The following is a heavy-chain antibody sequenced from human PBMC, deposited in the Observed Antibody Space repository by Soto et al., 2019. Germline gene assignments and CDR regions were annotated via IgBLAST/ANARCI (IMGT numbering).Heavy chain of an antibody. D-gene: IGHD6-13*01. Sequence: HPGGSLRLSCPASGFTFSSYAMHWVRQAPGKGLEFVSAISTNGGSTYYANSVKGRFTISRDNSKNTLYLQMGSLGPEDMAVYYCARFVAAAGSDYWGQGTLVTVSS. J-gene: IGHJ4*02. CDR3: ARFVAAAGSDY. V-gene: IGHV3-64*01. CDR2: ISTNGGST. CDR1: GFTFSSYA.